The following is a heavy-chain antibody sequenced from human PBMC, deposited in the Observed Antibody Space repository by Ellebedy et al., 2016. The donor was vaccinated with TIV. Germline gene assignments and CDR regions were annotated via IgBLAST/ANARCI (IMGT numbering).Heavy chain of an antibody. Sequence: MPSETLSLTCTVSGGSISSSSYYWGWIRQPPGKGLEWIGNIYYSGSTYYNPSLKSRVTILVDTSKNQFSLKLTSVTAADTAVYYCASSIIMIRGGPPSLDYWGQGTLVTVSS. CDR2: IYYSGST. CDR3: ASSIIMIRGGPPSLDY. CDR1: GGSISSSSYY. V-gene: IGHV4-39*07. J-gene: IGHJ4*02. D-gene: IGHD3-10*01.